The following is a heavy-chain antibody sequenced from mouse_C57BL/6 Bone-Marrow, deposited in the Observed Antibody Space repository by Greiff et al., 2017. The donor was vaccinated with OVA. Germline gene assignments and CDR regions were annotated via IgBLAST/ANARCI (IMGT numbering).Heavy chain of an antibody. CDR2: IDPENGDT. CDR1: GFNIKDDY. D-gene: IGHD1-1*01. CDR3: TTFDGSSYNYLDY. V-gene: IGHV14-4*01. J-gene: IGHJ2*01. Sequence: VQLQQSGAELVRPGASVKLSCTASGFNIKDDYMHWVKQRPEQGLEWIGWIDPENGDTEYASKFQGKATITAATSSNTAYLQLSSLTSEDTAVYYGTTFDGSSYNYLDYWGQGTTLTVSS.